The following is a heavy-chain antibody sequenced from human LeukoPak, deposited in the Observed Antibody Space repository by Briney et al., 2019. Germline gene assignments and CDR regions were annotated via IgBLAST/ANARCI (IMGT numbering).Heavy chain of an antibody. D-gene: IGHD6-6*01. J-gene: IGHJ3*02. Sequence: SETLSLTCAVSGVSITDNWWSWVRQPPGKGLEWIGYIYYSGSTNYNPSLKSRVTISVDTSKNQFSLKLSSVTAADTAVYYCARFWSIAVTHDAFDIWGQGTMVTVSS. CDR2: IYYSGST. CDR1: GVSITDNW. CDR3: ARFWSIAVTHDAFDI. V-gene: IGHV4-59*01.